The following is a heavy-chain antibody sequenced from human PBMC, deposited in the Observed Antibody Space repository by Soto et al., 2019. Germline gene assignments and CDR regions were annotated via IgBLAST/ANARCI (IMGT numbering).Heavy chain of an antibody. CDR2: IIPLFGTA. CDR1: GSTFSTYS. V-gene: IGHV1-69*06. Sequence: SVKVSCKTTGSTFSTYSIVWVRQAPGEGLEWMGGIIPLFGTANYAQKFQDRVTITADKSTNTAFMELSSLKSEDTAMYYCASSSGNNYGVGTNYYFDYWGQGTLVPVSS. J-gene: IGHJ4*02. D-gene: IGHD1-26*01. CDR3: ASSSGNNYGVGTNYYFDY.